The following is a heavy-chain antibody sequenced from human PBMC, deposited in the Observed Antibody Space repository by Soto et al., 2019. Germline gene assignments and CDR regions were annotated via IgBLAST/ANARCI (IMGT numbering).Heavy chain of an antibody. CDR2: ISAYNGNT. CDR1: GYTFTNFG. D-gene: IGHD2-2*01. Sequence: QVQLVQSGAEVKKPGASVKVSCKASGYTFTNFGISWVRQAPGQGLEWMGWISAYNGNTNYTQNFQGRVTMTTDTSTSTGYMAVRSLRYDGTAVYYCERGGYQIDYWGQGTLVTVSS. CDR3: ERGGYQIDY. J-gene: IGHJ4*02. V-gene: IGHV1-18*01.